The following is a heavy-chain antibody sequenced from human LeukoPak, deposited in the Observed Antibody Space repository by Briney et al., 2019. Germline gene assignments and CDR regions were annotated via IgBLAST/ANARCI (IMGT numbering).Heavy chain of an antibody. CDR1: GSPFPTYA. Sequence: ASVKVSCKASGSPFPTYAMHWFRQAPGQRLEWMGGINAGNGNTKYSQKFQGRVTITRDTSASTAYMELSSLRSEDTAVYYCARADLVRNYYGMDVWGKGTTVTVSS. V-gene: IGHV1-3*01. D-gene: IGHD4-23*01. CDR2: INAGNGNT. J-gene: IGHJ6*04. CDR3: ARADLVRNYYGMDV.